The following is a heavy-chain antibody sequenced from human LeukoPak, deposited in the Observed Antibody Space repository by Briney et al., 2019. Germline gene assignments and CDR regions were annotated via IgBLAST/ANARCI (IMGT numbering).Heavy chain of an antibody. CDR3: ARDDCSSTSCSPLGY. CDR2: INHSGST. D-gene: IGHD2-2*01. CDR1: GGSFSGYY. V-gene: IGHV4-34*01. J-gene: IGHJ4*02. Sequence: SETLSLTCAVYGGSFSGYYWSWIRQPPGKGLEWIGEINHSGSTNYNPSLKSRVTISVDTSKNQFSLKLSSVTAADTAVYYCARDDCSSTSCSPLGYWGQGTLVTVSS.